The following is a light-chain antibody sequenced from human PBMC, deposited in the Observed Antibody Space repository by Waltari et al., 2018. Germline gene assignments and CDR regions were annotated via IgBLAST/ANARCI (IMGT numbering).Light chain of an antibody. V-gene: IGKV1-39*01. CDR2: AAS. J-gene: IGKJ1*01. CDR1: QSIGTY. CDR3: QQSKITPWT. Sequence: EIQMTQSPSSLSASVGDTVTITCRASQSIGTYVNWYQHKPGKAPKVLIYAASSLQSGVPSRFSGSASGTDFTLTIISLQPDDFGTYYCQQSKITPWTFGQGTKVEIK.